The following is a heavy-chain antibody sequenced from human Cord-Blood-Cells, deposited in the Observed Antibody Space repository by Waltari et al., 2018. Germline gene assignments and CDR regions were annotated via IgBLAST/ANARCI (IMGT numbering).Heavy chain of an antibody. V-gene: IGHV1-69*09. Sequence: QVQLVQSGAEVKKPGSSVKVSCKASGGTFSSYAISWVRQAPGQGLEWMGRIIPILGIANYAQKFKGGGTITADKSTRTAYMELSSRRSEDTAVYYCARDKGVGLGEYCTNGVCYGDFDYWGQGTLVTVSS. J-gene: IGHJ4*02. CDR1: GGTFSSYA. D-gene: IGHD2-8*01. CDR2: IIPILGIA. CDR3: ARDKGVGLGEYCTNGVCYGDFDY.